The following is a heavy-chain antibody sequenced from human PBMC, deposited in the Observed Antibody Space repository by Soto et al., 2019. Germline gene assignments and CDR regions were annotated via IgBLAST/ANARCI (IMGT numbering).Heavy chain of an antibody. CDR1: GGTFSSYA. CDR2: IIPIFGTA. V-gene: IGHV1-69*12. D-gene: IGHD6-13*01. J-gene: IGHJ5*02. CDR3: ARRPHSSSWYLFRYWFDP. Sequence: QVQVVQSGAEVKKPGSSVKVSCKASGGTFSSYAISWVRQAPGQGLEWMGGIIPIFGTANYAQKFQGRVTITADESTSTAYMELSSLRSEDTAVYYCARRPHSSSWYLFRYWFDPWGQGTLVTVSS.